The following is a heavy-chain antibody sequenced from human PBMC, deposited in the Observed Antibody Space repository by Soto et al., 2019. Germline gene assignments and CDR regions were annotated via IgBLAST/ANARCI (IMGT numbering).Heavy chain of an antibody. CDR3: ARVSERQNYAFDI. D-gene: IGHD1-1*01. V-gene: IGHV4-59*01. J-gene: IGHJ3*02. Sequence: QVQLQESGPGLVKPSETLSLTCTVSGGSISSYYWSWIRQPPGKGLEWIGYIYYSGSTNYNPSLKSRVTISVDTSKNQFSLKLSSVTAADTAVYYCARVSERQNYAFDIWGQGTMVTVSS. CDR1: GGSISSYY. CDR2: IYYSGST.